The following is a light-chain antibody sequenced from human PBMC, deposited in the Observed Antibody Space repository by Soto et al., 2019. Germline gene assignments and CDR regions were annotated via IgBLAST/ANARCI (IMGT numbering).Light chain of an antibody. V-gene: IGLV2-23*03. Sequence: VGSYNLVSWYQQHPGKAPKXXXXXGSKRPSGVSNRXSGYKSGXTASLTISGLQAEDEADYYCCSYAGSSTFEVFXGGTKLTVL. CDR3: CSYAGSSTFEV. CDR1: VGSYNL. CDR2: XGS. J-gene: IGLJ2*01.